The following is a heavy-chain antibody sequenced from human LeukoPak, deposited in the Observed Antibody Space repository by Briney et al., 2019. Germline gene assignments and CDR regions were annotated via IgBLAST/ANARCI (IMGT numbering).Heavy chain of an antibody. D-gene: IGHD2-15*01. J-gene: IGHJ4*02. CDR1: GYTFTSYY. V-gene: IGHV1-8*02. CDR3: ASKVLSLDY. CDR2: MNPNSGNT. Sequence: ASVKVSCKASGYTFTSYYMHWVRQAPGQGLEWMGWMNPNSGNTGYAQKFQGRVTMTRNTSISTAYMELSSLRSEDTAVYYCASKVLSLDYWGQGTLVTVSS.